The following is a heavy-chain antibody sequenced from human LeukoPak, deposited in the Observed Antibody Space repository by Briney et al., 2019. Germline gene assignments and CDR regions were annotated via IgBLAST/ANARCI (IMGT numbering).Heavy chain of an antibody. CDR2: ISWSSGSI. J-gene: IGHJ4*02. CDR1: GFTFDDYA. D-gene: IGHD3-10*01. Sequence: GGSLRLSCAASGFTFDDYAMHWVRQAPGKGLEWVSGISWSSGSIGYADSVKGRFTISRDNAKNSLYLQMNSLRAEDTALYYCAKDIFTMVRGVVDYWGQGTLVTVSS. CDR3: AKDIFTMVRGVVDY. V-gene: IGHV3-9*01.